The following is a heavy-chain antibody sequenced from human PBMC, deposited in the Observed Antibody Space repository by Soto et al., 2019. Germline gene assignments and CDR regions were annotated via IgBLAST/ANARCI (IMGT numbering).Heavy chain of an antibody. D-gene: IGHD3-22*01. Sequence: SETLSLTCTVSGGSISSSSYYWGWIRQPPGKGLEWIGSTYYSGSTYYNPSLKSRVTISVDTSKNQFSLKLSSVTAADTAVYYCARRGDSSGYFFYYFDYWGQGTLVTVSS. CDR3: ARRGDSSGYFFYYFDY. CDR2: TYYSGST. V-gene: IGHV4-39*01. CDR1: GGSISSSSYY. J-gene: IGHJ4*02.